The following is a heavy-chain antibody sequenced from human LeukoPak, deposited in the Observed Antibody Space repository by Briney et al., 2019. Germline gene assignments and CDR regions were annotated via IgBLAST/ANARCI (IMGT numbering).Heavy chain of an antibody. V-gene: IGHV3-49*04. D-gene: IGHD7-27*01. Sequence: PGGSLRLSCTTSGFTFGDYAMSWVRQAPGKGLEWVGFIRSKAFGGTTDYAASVKGRFTISRDDSKGIAYLQMNSLKTEDTALYYCARVLWGWYYFDYWGQGTLVTVSS. CDR1: GFTFGDYA. CDR2: IRSKAFGGTT. CDR3: ARVLWGWYYFDY. J-gene: IGHJ4*02.